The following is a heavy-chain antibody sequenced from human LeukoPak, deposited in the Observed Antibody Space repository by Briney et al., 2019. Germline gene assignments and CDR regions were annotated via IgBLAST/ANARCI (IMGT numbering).Heavy chain of an antibody. Sequence: GGSLRLSCAASGFTFSSYSMNWVRQAPGKGLEWVSYISSSSSTIYYADSVKGRFTISRDNAKNSLYLQMNSLRAEDTAVYYCARAPLRYYYCMDVWGKGTTVTVSS. V-gene: IGHV3-48*01. CDR2: ISSSSSTI. J-gene: IGHJ6*03. D-gene: IGHD3-16*01. CDR1: GFTFSSYS. CDR3: ARAPLRYYYCMDV.